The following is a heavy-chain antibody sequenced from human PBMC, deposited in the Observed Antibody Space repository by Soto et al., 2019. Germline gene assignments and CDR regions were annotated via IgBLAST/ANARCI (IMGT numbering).Heavy chain of an antibody. J-gene: IGHJ4*02. V-gene: IGHV1-2*02. Sequence: ASVKVSCKASGYTFTGYYMHWVRQAPGQGLEWMGWINPNSGGTNYAQKFQGRVTMTRDTSISTAFLQWRSLKTSDTGIYFCARLPRDCNKTSCYYADHWGQGTQVTVSS. D-gene: IGHD2-2*01. CDR1: GYTFTGYY. CDR3: ARLPRDCNKTSCYYADH. CDR2: INPNSGGT.